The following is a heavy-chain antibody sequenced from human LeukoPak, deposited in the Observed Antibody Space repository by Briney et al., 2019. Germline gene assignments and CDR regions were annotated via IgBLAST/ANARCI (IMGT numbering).Heavy chain of an antibody. CDR1: GFTFSSYA. V-gene: IGHV3-23*01. J-gene: IGHJ3*02. CDR3: ARGGKYYDFWSGYYTHYSAFDI. CDR2: ISGSGGST. D-gene: IGHD3-3*01. Sequence: PGGSLRLSCAASGFTFSSYAMRWVRQAPGEGLEWGSAISGSGGSTYYADSVKGRFTISRDNAKNSLYLQMNSLRAEDTAVYYCARGGKYYDFWSGYYTHYSAFDIWGQGTMVTVSS.